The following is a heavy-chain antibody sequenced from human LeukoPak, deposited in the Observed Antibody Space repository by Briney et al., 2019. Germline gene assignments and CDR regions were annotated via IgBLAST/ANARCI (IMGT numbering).Heavy chain of an antibody. J-gene: IGHJ4*02. CDR2: INPNSGGT. CDR1: GYTFTGYY. D-gene: IGHD4-17*01. Sequence: ASVKVSCRASGYTFTGYYMHWVRQAPGQGLEWMGWINPNSGGTNYAQKFQGWVTMTRDTSISTAYMELSRLRSDDTAVYYCARVRGVTTLGYWGQGTLVTVSS. V-gene: IGHV1-2*04. CDR3: ARVRGVTTLGY.